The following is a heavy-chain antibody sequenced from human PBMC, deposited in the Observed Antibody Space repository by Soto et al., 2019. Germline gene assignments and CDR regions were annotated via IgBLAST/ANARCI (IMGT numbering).Heavy chain of an antibody. CDR1: GFSFSSAW. Sequence: GGSLRLSCAVSGFSFSSAWMTWIRQAPGKGLERVAIMNEDGSERYYVDSVKGRFTISRDNAKNALFLQMNSLRVEDTAVYFCARDRAYSRFDYWGQGSLVTVS. J-gene: IGHJ4*02. CDR3: ARDRAYSRFDY. D-gene: IGHD4-4*01. V-gene: IGHV3-7*03. CDR2: MNEDGSER.